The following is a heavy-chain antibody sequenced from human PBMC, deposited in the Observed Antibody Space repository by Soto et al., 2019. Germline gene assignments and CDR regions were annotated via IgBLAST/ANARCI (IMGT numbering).Heavy chain of an antibody. V-gene: IGHV4-59*08. CDR1: GGSISSYY. CDR3: ARSRITMVRGVIGWFDP. J-gene: IGHJ5*02. D-gene: IGHD3-10*01. Sequence: QVQLQESGPGLVKPSETLSLTCTVSGGSISSYYWSWIRQPQGKGLEWIGYIYYSGSTNYNPSLKSRVTISVDTSKNQFSLKLSSVTAADTAVYYCARSRITMVRGVIGWFDPWGQGTLVTVSS. CDR2: IYYSGST.